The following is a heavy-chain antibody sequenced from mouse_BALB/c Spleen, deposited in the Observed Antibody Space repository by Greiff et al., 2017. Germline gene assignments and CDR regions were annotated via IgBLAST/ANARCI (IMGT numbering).Heavy chain of an antibody. V-gene: IGHV14-4*02. CDR3: NAGYREAMDD. D-gene: IGHD1-2*01. CDR1: GFNIKDYY. Sequence: EVKLQESGAELVRSGASVKLSCTASGFNIKDYYMHWVKQRPEQGLEWIGWIDPENGDTEDAPKFQGKATMTADTSSNTAYLQLSSLTSEDTAVYYCNAGYREAMDDWGEGTSVTVSS. CDR2: IDPENGDT. J-gene: IGHJ4*01.